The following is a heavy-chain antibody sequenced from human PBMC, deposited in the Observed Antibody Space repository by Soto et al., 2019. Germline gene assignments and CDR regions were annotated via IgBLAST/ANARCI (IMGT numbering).Heavy chain of an antibody. J-gene: IGHJ5*01. CDR2: TYYRSKWYN. V-gene: IGHV6-1*01. D-gene: IGHD1-26*01. Sequence: SQTLSLTFAISVDSVSSSSVTWNWIRQPPSRGLECLGRTYYRSKWYNDYAESVKSRITINPDTSKNQFSLHLNSVTPEDAAVYYCVRLIGNSWLDFWGQGTLVTVSS. CDR3: VRLIGNSWLDF. CDR1: VDSVSSSSVT.